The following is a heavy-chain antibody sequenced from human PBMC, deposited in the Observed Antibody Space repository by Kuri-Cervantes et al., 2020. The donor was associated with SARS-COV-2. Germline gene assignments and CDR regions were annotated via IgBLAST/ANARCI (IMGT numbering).Heavy chain of an antibody. CDR2: INPNSGGT. CDR1: GGSFNSYA. CDR3: ARDRGGTTVTTYNTFDY. D-gene: IGHD4-17*01. Sequence: ASVKVSCKPSGGSFNSYAINWVRQAPGQGLEWMGWINPNSGGTNCAQKFQGRVTMTRDTSISTAYMELSRLSSDDTAVYYCARDRGGTTVTTYNTFDYWGQGTLVTVSS. J-gene: IGHJ4*02. V-gene: IGHV1-2*02.